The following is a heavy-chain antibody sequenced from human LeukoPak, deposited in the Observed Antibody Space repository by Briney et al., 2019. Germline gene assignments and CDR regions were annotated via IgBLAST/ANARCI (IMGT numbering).Heavy chain of an antibody. J-gene: IGHJ4*02. CDR2: IYYSGST. Sequence: SETLSLTCTVSGGSISSYYWSWIRQPPGKGLEWIGYIYYSGSTNYNPSLKSRVTISIDTSKNQFSLKLSSVTAADTAVYYCARGYSRTYFDYWGQGTLVTASS. CDR3: ARGYSRTYFDY. V-gene: IGHV4-59*08. CDR1: GGSISSYY. D-gene: IGHD5-18*01.